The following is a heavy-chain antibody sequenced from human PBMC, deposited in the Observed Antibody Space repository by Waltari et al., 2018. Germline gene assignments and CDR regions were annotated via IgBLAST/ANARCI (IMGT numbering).Heavy chain of an antibody. CDR1: GDSISSNGVA. V-gene: IGHV6-1*01. CDR3: ARGRNSGFDY. J-gene: IGHJ4*02. Sequence: QVQLQQSGPELVKPSQTLSLTCDISGDSISSNGVAWNWIRQSPSRGLEWLGRTYYRSKWYNDYAVSVKSRITLNPDTSKNQFSLQLNSVTPDDTALYYCARGRNSGFDYWGQGTLVTVSS. CDR2: TYYRSKWYN. D-gene: IGHD2-15*01.